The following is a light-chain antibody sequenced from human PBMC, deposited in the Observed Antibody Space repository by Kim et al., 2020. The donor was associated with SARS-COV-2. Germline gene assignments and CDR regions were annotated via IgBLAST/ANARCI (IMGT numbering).Light chain of an antibody. J-gene: IGLJ3*02. Sequence: ASVKLTCTLSSGHSSYAIAWHQQQPEKGPRYLMKLNSDGSHSKGDGIPNRFSCSSSGAERYLTIASLQSEDEADYCCQTWGTGIWVFGGGTKLTVL. CDR2: LNSDGSH. CDR1: SGHSSYA. V-gene: IGLV4-69*01. CDR3: QTWGTGIWV.